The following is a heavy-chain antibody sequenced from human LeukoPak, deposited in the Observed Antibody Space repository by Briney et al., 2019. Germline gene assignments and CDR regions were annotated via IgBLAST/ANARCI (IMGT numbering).Heavy chain of an antibody. CDR3: ARAGVYDILTGYLTDYYMDV. V-gene: IGHV3-7*04. D-gene: IGHD3-9*01. Sequence: GGSLRLSCVVSQFTFRDYWMTCVRRAPGKGLEWLANINKDGSVRYYVDSVKGRFTISRDNANNSVYLQMNSLRAEDTAVYYCARAGVYDILTGYLTDYYMDVWGKGTTVTVSS. J-gene: IGHJ6*03. CDR1: QFTFRDYW. CDR2: INKDGSVR.